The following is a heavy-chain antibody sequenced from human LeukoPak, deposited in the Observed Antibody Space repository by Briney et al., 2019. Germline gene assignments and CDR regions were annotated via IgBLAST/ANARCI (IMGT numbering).Heavy chain of an antibody. CDR1: GGSISSYY. Sequence: SDTLSLPCTVSGGSISSYYGSWIRQPPGKGLEWIGYIYTSGSTNYNPSLKSRVTISVDTSKIQFSLKLSSVTAADTAVYYCARLLGSGYYNYYYYYMDVWGKGTTVTASS. D-gene: IGHD3-22*01. CDR2: IYTSGST. CDR3: ARLLGSGYYNYYYYYMDV. V-gene: IGHV4-4*09. J-gene: IGHJ6*03.